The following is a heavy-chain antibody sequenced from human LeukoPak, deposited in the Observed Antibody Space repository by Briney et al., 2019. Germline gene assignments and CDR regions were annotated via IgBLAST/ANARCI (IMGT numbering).Heavy chain of an antibody. J-gene: IGHJ4*02. CDR1: GGSISSYC. D-gene: IGHD3-10*01. CDR3: ARQAVYFGSGGYDY. Sequence: SETLSLTCTVSGGSISSYCWSWIRQPPGKGLEWIGYIYYSGSTNYNPSLKSRVTISIDTSKNQFSLKLTSVTAADTAVYYCARQAVYFGSGGYDYWGQGTLVTVSS. CDR2: IYYSGST. V-gene: IGHV4-59*01.